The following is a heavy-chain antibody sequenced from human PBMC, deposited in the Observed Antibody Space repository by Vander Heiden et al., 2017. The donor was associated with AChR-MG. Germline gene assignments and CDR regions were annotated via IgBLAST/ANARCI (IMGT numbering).Heavy chain of an antibody. CDR2: ISGSGGST. CDR3: AKDRDGTGTTYDS. CDR1: GLTFISYA. J-gene: IGHJ4*02. Sequence: EVQLLESGGGLVQTGGSLRLSCAASGLTFISYAMSWVRQAAGKGLEWASAISGSGGSTKYADSVKGRFTISRDNSKNTLYLQMNSLRAEDTAVYYCAKDRDGTGTTYDSWGQGTLVTVSS. V-gene: IGHV3-23*01. D-gene: IGHD1-7*01.